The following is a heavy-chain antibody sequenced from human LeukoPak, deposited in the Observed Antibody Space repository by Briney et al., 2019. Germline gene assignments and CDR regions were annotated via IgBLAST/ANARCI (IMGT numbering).Heavy chain of an antibody. D-gene: IGHD2-15*01. Sequence: GSSLRLSCAASGFTFRIYAMSWVRQAPGKGLEWVSFISSSSSYIYYADSVKGRFTISRDNARNSLYLQMNSLRAEDTAVYYCAREMRSDDYWGQGTLVTVSS. V-gene: IGHV3-21*01. CDR1: GFTFRIYA. CDR2: ISSSSSYI. J-gene: IGHJ4*02. CDR3: AREMRSDDY.